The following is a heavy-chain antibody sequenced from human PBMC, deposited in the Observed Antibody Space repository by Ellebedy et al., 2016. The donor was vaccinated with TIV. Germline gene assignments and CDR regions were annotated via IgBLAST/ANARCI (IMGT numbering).Heavy chain of an antibody. CDR2: VSGSGSNT. CDR1: GFTFTSYA. V-gene: IGHV3-23*01. D-gene: IGHD1-26*01. J-gene: IGHJ4*02. CDR3: AKATSGSYYYFDY. Sequence: LGGSLRLSCAASGFTFTSYAMGWVRQAPGKGLAWVSTVSGSGSNTYYADSVKGRFTISRDNSKNTLYLQMNSLRAEDTAVYYCAKATSGSYYYFDYWGQGTLVTVSS.